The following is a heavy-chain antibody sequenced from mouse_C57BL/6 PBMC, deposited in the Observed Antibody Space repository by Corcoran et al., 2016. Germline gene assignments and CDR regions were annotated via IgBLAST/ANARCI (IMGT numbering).Heavy chain of an antibody. Sequence: QVQLKQSVAELVRPGASVKMSCKASGYTFTDYYINWVKQRPGQGLEWIARIYPGSGNTYYNEKFKGKATLTAEKSSSTAYMQLSSLTSEDSAVYFCARGFAYWGQGTLVTVSA. CDR1: GYTFTDYY. V-gene: IGHV1-76*01. CDR3: ARGFAY. J-gene: IGHJ3*01. CDR2: IYPGSGNT.